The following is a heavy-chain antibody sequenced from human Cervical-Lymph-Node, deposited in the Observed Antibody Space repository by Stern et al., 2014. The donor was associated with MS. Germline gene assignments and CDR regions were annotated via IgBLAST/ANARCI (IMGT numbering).Heavy chain of an antibody. Sequence: VQLVQSGAEVKKSGESLKISCKGSGYRFANYWIGWVRQMPGKGLEWMGIIYPGASDTRSSPSFEGQVTISADKSISPAFLHWSSLEASDTAIYYCARHYLTAVAPDHWGQGTLVTVSS. CDR1: GYRFANYW. CDR3: ARHYLTAVAPDH. V-gene: IGHV5-51*01. CDR2: IYPGASDT. D-gene: IGHD4-23*01. J-gene: IGHJ4*02.